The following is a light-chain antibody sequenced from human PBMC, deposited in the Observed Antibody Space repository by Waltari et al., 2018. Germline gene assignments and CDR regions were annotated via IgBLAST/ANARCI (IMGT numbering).Light chain of an antibody. CDR1: QDIRSD. CDR2: VAY. J-gene: IGKJ1*01. CDR3: LQDLDYPWT. V-gene: IGKV1-6*01. Sequence: TCRASQDIRSDLGWYQQKPGKAPQVLICVAYRLHNGVPSRFSGSGSDTDFSLTISGLQAEDYATYYCLQDLDYPWTFGQGTKVE.